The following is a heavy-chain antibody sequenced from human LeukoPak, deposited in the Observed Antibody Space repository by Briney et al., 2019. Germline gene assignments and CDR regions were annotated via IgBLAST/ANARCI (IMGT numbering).Heavy chain of an antibody. Sequence: PGGSLRLSCAASGFSFSVYWMHWVRQAPGKGPVWVSRIKTDGSITDYADSVKGRFTISRDNAKNSLYLQMNSLRAEDTAVYYCARDQDWNDRGGLDYWGQGTLVIVSS. CDR2: IKTDGSIT. V-gene: IGHV3-74*01. CDR1: GFSFSVYW. CDR3: ARDQDWNDRGGLDY. J-gene: IGHJ4*02. D-gene: IGHD1-1*01.